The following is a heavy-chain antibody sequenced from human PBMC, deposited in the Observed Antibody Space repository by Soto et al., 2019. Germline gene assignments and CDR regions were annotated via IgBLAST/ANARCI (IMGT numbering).Heavy chain of an antibody. CDR2: IYHSGST. J-gene: IGHJ3*02. CDR1: GGSISSGGYS. CDR3: ARVSVYGSYLDYGLGAFGI. D-gene: IGHD1-26*01. V-gene: IGHV4-30-2*01. Sequence: QLQLQESGSGLVKPSQTLSLTCAVSGGSISSGGYSWSWIRQPPGKGLEWVGYIYHSGSTYYKQSLKCRVTISVDRSKNQLHLKLSAVTAADTAVYYCARVSVYGSYLDYGLGAFGIWGQGKMVTVSS.